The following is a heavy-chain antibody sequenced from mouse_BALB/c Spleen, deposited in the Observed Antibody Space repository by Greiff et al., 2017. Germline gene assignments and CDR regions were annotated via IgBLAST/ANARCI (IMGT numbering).Heavy chain of an antibody. D-gene: IGHD6-2*01. CDR3: ARVSDY. V-gene: IGHV3-1*02. CDR2: IHYSGST. Sequence: EVKLMESGPDLVKPSQSLSLTCTVTGYSITSGYSWPWIRQFPGNKLEWMGYIHYSGSTNYNPSLKSRISITRDTSKNQFFLQLNSVTTEDTATYYCARVSDYWGQGTTRTVSS. CDR1: GYSITSGYS. J-gene: IGHJ2*01.